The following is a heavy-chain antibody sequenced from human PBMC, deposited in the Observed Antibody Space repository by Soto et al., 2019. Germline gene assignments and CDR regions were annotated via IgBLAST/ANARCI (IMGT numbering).Heavy chain of an antibody. CDR1: GGSISNYY. Sequence: SETLSLTCTVSGGSISNYYWSWIRQPPGRGLEWIGYIYYSGTTTNYNPSLKSRVTLSVDTSKNQFSLKLSSVTAADTAVYYCARLGGSYAVPHFDYWGQGTLVTVSS. D-gene: IGHD1-26*01. J-gene: IGHJ4*02. V-gene: IGHV4-59*08. CDR2: IYYSGTTT. CDR3: ARLGGSYAVPHFDY.